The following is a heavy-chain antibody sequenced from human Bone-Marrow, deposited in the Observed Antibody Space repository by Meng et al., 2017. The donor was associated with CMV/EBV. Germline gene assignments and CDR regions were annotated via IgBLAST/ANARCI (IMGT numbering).Heavy chain of an antibody. CDR2: IYSSGST. D-gene: IGHD6-13*01. CDR1: GGSISTYY. Sequence: SEPLSLTCTVSGGSISTYYWSWIRQPPGKGLEWIGYIYSSGSTNYNPSLKSRVTISVDTSKNQFSLRLSSVTAADTAVYYCARTLYSSSWSHELIYYYYGMDVWGQGTTVTVSS. CDR3: ARTLYSSSWSHELIYYYYGMDV. V-gene: IGHV4-59*01. J-gene: IGHJ6*02.